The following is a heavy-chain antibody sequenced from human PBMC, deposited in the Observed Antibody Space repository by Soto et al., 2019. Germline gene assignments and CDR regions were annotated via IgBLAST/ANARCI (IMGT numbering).Heavy chain of an antibody. CDR1: GFTFSSYA. CDR2: ISYDGSNK. CDR3: ARGHHPSTAAAGMDY. Sequence: GGSLRLSCAASGFTFSSYAMHWVRQAPGKGLEWVAVISYDGSNKYYADSVKGRFTISRDNSKNTLYLQMNSLRAEDTAVYYCARGHHPSTAAAGMDYWGQGTLVTVSS. D-gene: IGHD6-13*01. V-gene: IGHV3-30-3*01. J-gene: IGHJ4*02.